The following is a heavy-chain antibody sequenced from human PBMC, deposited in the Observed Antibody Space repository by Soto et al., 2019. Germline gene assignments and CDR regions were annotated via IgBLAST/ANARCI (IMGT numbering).Heavy chain of an antibody. V-gene: IGHV3-43*01. CDR2: ISWDGGST. D-gene: IGHD3-9*01. J-gene: IGHJ4*02. Sequence: GGSLRLSCAASGFTFDDYTMHWVRQAPGKGLEWVSLISWDGGSTYYADSVKGRFTISRDNSKNSLYLQMNSLRTGDTALYYCAKSHPRTRYFDWLFFDYWGQGTLVTVPP. CDR3: AKSHPRTRYFDWLFFDY. CDR1: GFTFDDYT.